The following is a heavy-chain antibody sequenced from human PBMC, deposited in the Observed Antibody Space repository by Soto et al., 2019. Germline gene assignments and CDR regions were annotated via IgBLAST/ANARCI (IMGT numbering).Heavy chain of an antibody. D-gene: IGHD4-17*01. J-gene: IGHJ1*01. V-gene: IGHV3-48*01. Sequence: GGSLRLSCAASGFTFSTYSMNWVRQAPGKGLEWVSYISSSTSTIYYVDSVKGRFTISRDNAKNSLYLQMNSLRAEDTAVYYCAHGGPYYGDYSAIQHWGQGTLVTVSS. CDR3: AHGGPYYGDYSAIQH. CDR2: ISSSTSTI. CDR1: GFTFSTYS.